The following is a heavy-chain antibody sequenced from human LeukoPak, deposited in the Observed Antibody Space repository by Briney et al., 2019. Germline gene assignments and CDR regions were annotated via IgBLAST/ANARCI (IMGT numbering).Heavy chain of an antibody. V-gene: IGHV4-39*01. D-gene: IGHD3-10*01. Sequence: SETLSLTCTVSGGSISSSSYYWGWIRQPPGKGLEWIGSIYYSGSTYYNPSLKSRVTISVDTSKNQFSLKLSSVTAADTAVYYCARHESGGWFGELLPDYWGQGTLVTVSS. J-gene: IGHJ4*02. CDR1: GGSISSSSYY. CDR2: IYYSGST. CDR3: ARHESGGWFGELLPDY.